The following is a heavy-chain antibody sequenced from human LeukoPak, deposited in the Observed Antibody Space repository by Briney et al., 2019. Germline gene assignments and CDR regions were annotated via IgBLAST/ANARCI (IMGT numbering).Heavy chain of an antibody. J-gene: IGHJ5*02. CDR2: INAGNGNT. V-gene: IGHV1-3*01. Sequence: ASVKVSCKASGYTFTSYAMHWVRQAPGQRLEWMGWINAGNGNTKYSQKSQGRVTITRDTSASTAYMELSSLRSEDTAVYYCARDAHYSSSWYPNWFDPWGQGTLVTVSS. D-gene: IGHD6-13*01. CDR3: ARDAHYSSSWYPNWFDP. CDR1: GYTFTSYA.